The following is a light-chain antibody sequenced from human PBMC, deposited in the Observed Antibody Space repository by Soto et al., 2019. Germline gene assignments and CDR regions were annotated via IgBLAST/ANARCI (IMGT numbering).Light chain of an antibody. CDR2: SNN. CDR3: AAWDDRLRGGV. J-gene: IGLJ3*02. V-gene: IGLV1-47*01. Sequence: QSVLTQPPSASGTPGQRVTISCSGSSSNIGSNHVYWYQQLPGTAPKLLINSNNQRPSGVPDRFSGSKSGTSASLAISGLRSEDDADYYCAAWDDRLRGGVFGGGTKLTVL. CDR1: SSNIGSNH.